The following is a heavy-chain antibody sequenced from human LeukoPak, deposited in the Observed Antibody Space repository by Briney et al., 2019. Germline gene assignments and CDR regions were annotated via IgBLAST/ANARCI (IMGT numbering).Heavy chain of an antibody. CDR1: GGSFSDYS. CDR3: ERHGVATWFDP. J-gene: IGHJ5*02. V-gene: IGHV4-34*01. Sequence: SETLSLTCAVYGGSFSDYSWSWLRQPPGKGLEWIGEINHSGSTNYNPSLKSRVIMSVDTSKNQFSVKLRSVTAADTAVYYCERHGVATWFDPWGQGTLVTVSS. CDR2: INHSGST. D-gene: IGHD2-15*01.